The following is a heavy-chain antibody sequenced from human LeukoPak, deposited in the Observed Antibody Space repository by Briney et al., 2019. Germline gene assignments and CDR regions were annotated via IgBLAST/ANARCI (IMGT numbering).Heavy chain of an antibody. D-gene: IGHD4-23*01. V-gene: IGHV3-64D*08. CDR2: ITFNGGNT. J-gene: IGHJ4*02. CDR1: GFTFNTYP. Sequence: PGGSLRLSCSASGFTFNTYPMFWVRQTPGQGLEFVSAITFNGGNTYYSDSVRGRFTISRDNSKNTLYLQMSSLRPEDTAVYYCATPGQLDYWGQGTLVTVSS. CDR3: ATPGQLDY.